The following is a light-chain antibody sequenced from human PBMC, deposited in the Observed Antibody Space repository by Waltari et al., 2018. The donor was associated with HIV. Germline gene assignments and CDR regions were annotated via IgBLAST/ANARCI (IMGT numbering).Light chain of an antibody. CDR2: DVS. CDR3: CSYAGSSV. V-gene: IGLV2-11*01. J-gene: IGLJ3*02. Sequence: QSALTQPRSVSGSPGQSVTLSCTGTSSDVGGYNYVPWYQQHPGKAPKLMIYDVSKRPSGVPDRFSGSKSGNTASLTISGLQAEDEADYYCCSYAGSSVFGGGTKLTVL. CDR1: SSDVGGYNY.